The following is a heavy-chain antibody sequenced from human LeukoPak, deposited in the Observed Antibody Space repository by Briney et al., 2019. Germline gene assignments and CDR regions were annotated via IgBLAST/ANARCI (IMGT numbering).Heavy chain of an antibody. D-gene: IGHD6-19*01. V-gene: IGHV1-18*01. CDR3: ARSQQWLARGDYFDY. Sequence: VASVKVSCEASGYTFTGYGISWVRQAPGQGLEWMGWISAYNGNTNYAQKLQGRVTMTTDTSTSTAYMELRSLRSDDTAVYYCARSQQWLARGDYFDYWGQGTLVTVSS. J-gene: IGHJ4*02. CDR1: GYTFTGYG. CDR2: ISAYNGNT.